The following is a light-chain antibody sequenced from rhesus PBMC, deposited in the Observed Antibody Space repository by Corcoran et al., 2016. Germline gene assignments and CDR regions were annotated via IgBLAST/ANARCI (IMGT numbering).Light chain of an antibody. CDR1: QGISNW. CDR3: QQHDNFPYS. J-gene: IGKJ2*01. CDR2: RDS. Sequence: DIQMTQSPSSLSASVGDRVTLSCRASQGISNWLAWYQQKPGKAPNLLIFRDSHLEAGVPSRFSGSGTGTDVTPTISSLQSEDIAAYYCQQHDNFPYSFGQGTKVEIK. V-gene: IGKV1-69*01.